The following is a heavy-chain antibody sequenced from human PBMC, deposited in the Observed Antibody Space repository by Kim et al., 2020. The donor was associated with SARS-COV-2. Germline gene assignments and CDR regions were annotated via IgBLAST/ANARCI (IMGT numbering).Heavy chain of an antibody. J-gene: IGHJ4*02. Sequence: KTKNPKKFQGRVPITRDPSANTAYMGLSSLTSEDTAVYYCARDMNPTVYDYWGQGTLVTVSS. CDR2: KT. D-gene: IGHD4-4*01. CDR3: ARDMNPTVYDY. V-gene: IGHV1-3*01.